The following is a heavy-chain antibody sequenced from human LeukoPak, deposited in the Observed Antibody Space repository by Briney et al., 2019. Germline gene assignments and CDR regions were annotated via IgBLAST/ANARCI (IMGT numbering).Heavy chain of an antibody. V-gene: IGHV4-39*02. D-gene: IGHD4-17*01. CDR2: VYYSGST. Sequence: SETLSLTCTVSGGSISSSSYYWGWIRQPPGKGLEWIGSVYYSGSTYYNPSLKSRVTISVDTSKNQFSLKLSSVTAADTAVYYCARDWATVTELDYWGQGTLVTVSS. J-gene: IGHJ4*02. CDR1: GGSISSSSYY. CDR3: ARDWATVTELDY.